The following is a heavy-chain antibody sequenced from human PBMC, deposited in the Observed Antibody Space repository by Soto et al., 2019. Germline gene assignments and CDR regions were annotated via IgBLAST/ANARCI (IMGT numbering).Heavy chain of an antibody. CDR2: IYSSGFT. D-gene: IGHD3-9*01. V-gene: IGHV3-53*01. J-gene: IGHJ4*02. Sequence: EVQLVESGGGLIQPGGSLRLSCAASGFSVRTNYMTWVRQSPGKGLEWVSVIYSSGFTNYADSVKGRFTISRDNSKNTLYLQMNILTVEDTAVYYCARDLGFFDWLFDWGQGTLVTVSS. CDR1: GFSVRTNY. CDR3: ARDLGFFDWLFD.